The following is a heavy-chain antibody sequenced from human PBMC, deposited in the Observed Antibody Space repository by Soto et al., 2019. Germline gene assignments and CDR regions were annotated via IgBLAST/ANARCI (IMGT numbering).Heavy chain of an antibody. CDR2: IYSGGST. V-gene: IGHV3-66*01. J-gene: IGHJ5*02. CDR3: AGSPSRGSP. CDR1: GCTVRNNY. Sequence: GGSLRLSCAAAGCTVRNNYMILVRQAPVKGLEWVSLIYSGGSTYYADSVKGRFIISRDNSRNTLYLQMNSLRAEDTAVYYCAGSPSRGSPWGQGTRVTVSS. D-gene: IGHD6-19*01.